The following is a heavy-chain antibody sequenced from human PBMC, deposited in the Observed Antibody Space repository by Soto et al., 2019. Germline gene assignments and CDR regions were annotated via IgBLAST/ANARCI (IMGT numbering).Heavy chain of an antibody. J-gene: IGHJ3*02. V-gene: IGHV1-46*01. Sequence: GASVKVSCKASGYTFTSYYMHWVRQAPGQGLEWMGIINPSGGSTSYAQKFQGRVTMTRDTSTSTVYMELSSLRSEDTAVYYCARDWDYDSSGYYPDDAFDIWGQGTMVTV. CDR1: GYTFTSYY. CDR2: INPSGGST. CDR3: ARDWDYDSSGYYPDDAFDI. D-gene: IGHD3-22*01.